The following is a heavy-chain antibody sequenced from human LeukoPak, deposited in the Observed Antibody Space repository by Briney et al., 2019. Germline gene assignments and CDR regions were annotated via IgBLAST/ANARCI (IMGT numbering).Heavy chain of an antibody. CDR1: GYTFTSYG. V-gene: IGHV1-18*01. CDR2: TSGYNGNT. J-gene: IGHJ4*02. Sequence: ASVKVSCKASGYTFTSYGISWVRQAPGRGLEWMGWTSGYNGNTHSAQKLQGRVTMTTDTSTSTAYMELRSLRSDDTAVYYCARGPYCSGGTCYSQYFDYWGQGTLVTVSS. D-gene: IGHD2-15*01. CDR3: ARGPYCSGGTCYSQYFDY.